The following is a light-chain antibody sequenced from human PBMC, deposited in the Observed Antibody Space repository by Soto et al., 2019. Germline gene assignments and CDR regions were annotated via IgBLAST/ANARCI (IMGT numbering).Light chain of an antibody. J-gene: IGKJ1*01. V-gene: IGKV3-11*01. CDR3: QQRSNWPQT. CDR1: QSVDSSY. CDR2: ESS. Sequence: IVLTQSRGTLSLSPGSRSTLACRASQSVDSSYLDWYQQKTGQAPRLXIYESSNRATGIAARFSGSGYGTDFNLTISSLEPEDFAVYYCQQRSNWPQTFGQGTKVDIK.